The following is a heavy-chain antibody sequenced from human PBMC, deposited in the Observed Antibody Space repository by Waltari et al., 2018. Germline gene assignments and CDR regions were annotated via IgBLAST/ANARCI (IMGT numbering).Heavy chain of an antibody. Sequence: EVRLVESGGDLVRPGGSLRLSCVASGFSFSKAWMSWVRQAQGKGLEWVGRIKSRSDDWTTDYAAPVKGRFTITRDDSKDTLFLQMNLLETEDTAVYYCLTDTTSGYSILNWLDPWGQGTLVTV. CDR1: GFSFSKAW. J-gene: IGHJ5*02. CDR3: LTDTTSGYSILNWLDP. D-gene: IGHD1-26*01. V-gene: IGHV3-15*01. CDR2: IKSRSDDWTT.